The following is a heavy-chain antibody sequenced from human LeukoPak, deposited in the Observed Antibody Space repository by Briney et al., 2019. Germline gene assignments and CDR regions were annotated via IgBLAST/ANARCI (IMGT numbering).Heavy chain of an antibody. CDR1: GGSISSGAYY. Sequence: SETLSLTCTVSGGSISSGAYYWSWIRQHPGKGLEWIGYIYFSGNTYYNPSLKSRVTISVDTSKNQFSLKLTSVTAADTAVYYCASRGGDGDAFDIWGQGKMVTVSS. CDR2: IYFSGNT. J-gene: IGHJ3*02. D-gene: IGHD2-21*02. V-gene: IGHV4-31*03. CDR3: ASRGGDGDAFDI.